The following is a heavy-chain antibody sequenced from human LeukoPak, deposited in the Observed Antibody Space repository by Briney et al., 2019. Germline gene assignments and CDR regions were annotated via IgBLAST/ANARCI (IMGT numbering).Heavy chain of an antibody. CDR2: INPSGGST. CDR1: GYTFTSYY. Sequence: ASVKVSCKSSGYTFTSYYMHWVRQAPGQGLEWMGIINPSGGSTSYAQKFQGGVTMTRDTSTSTVYMELRSLRSEAAAVYYCATLSPNGGSYSHWGWGNLVIVSS. CDR3: ATLSPNGGSYSH. D-gene: IGHD1-26*01. J-gene: IGHJ4*02. V-gene: IGHV1-46*03.